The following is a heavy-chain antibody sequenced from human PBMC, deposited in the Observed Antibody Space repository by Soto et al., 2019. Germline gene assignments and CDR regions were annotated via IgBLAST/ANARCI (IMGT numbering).Heavy chain of an antibody. J-gene: IGHJ4*02. V-gene: IGHV4-34*01. CDR1: GGSCSCYC. CDR3: ARGAARPGN. CDR2: INHSGST. Sequence: SETLSLTCAVYGGSCSCYCWSWIRQPPGKGLEWIGEINHSGSTNYNPSLKSRVTISVDTSKNQFSLKLSSVTAADTAVYYCARGAARPGNWGQGTLVTVSS. D-gene: IGHD6-6*01.